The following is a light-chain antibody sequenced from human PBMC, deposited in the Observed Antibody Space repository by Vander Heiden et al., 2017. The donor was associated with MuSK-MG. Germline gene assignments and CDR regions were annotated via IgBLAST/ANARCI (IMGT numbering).Light chain of an antibody. Sequence: DIVITQYPDSLAVSLGERATINCKSSQSVLYSSNNKNFLAWYQQKPGQPPKLLIYWASTRESGVPDRFSGSGSGTDFTLTSSSLQAEDVAVYYCQQYYHTPLTFGGGTKVEIK. CDR2: WAS. V-gene: IGKV4-1*01. CDR3: QQYYHTPLT. CDR1: QSVLYSSNNKNF. J-gene: IGKJ4*01.